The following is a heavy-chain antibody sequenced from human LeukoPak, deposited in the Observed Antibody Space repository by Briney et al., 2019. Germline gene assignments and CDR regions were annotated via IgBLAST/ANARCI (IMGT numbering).Heavy chain of an antibody. CDR1: GGSITSGGYY. V-gene: IGHV4-31*03. J-gene: IGHJ4*02. Sequence: PSQTLSLTCTVSGGSITSGGYYWSWIRQLPGKGLEWIGYIYYSGTTSYNPSFKSRLTISLDTSENQFSLKLSSVTAADTAVYYCARGSTGDKSNNWGQGTLVTVSS. D-gene: IGHD7-27*01. CDR3: ARGSTGDKSNN. CDR2: IYYSGTT.